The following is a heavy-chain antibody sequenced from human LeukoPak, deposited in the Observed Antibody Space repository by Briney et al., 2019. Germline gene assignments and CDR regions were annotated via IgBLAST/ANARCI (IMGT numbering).Heavy chain of an antibody. CDR2: ISNIGDII. CDR3: AKDFVGTGNFRGGDY. J-gene: IGHJ4*02. V-gene: IGHV3-48*03. D-gene: IGHD1-1*01. CDR1: GFTFSNYE. Sequence: TGGSLRLSCAASGFTFSNYEMNWVRQAPGKGLEWISHISNIGDIIHYADSVKGRFTISRDNSKNILYLQMNSLRAEDTALYYCAKDFVGTGNFRGGDYWGQGTLVTVSS.